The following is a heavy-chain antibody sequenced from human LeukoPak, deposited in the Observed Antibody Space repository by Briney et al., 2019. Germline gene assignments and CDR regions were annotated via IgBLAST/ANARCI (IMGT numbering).Heavy chain of an antibody. CDR3: AREKTFGGVIVIDY. V-gene: IGHV1-18*01. CDR2: ISAYNGNT. Sequence: GASVKVSCKASGYTFTSYGISWVRQAPGQGLERMGWISAYNGNTNYAQKLQGRVTMTTDTSTSTAYMELRSLRSDDTAVYYCAREKTFGGVIVIDYWGQGTLVTVSS. CDR1: GYTFTSYG. D-gene: IGHD3-16*02. J-gene: IGHJ4*02.